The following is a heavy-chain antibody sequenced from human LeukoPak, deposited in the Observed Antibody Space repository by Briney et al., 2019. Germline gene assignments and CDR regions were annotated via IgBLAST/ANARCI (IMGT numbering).Heavy chain of an antibody. CDR3: ARGVGYCSGGSCYPPPFDI. Sequence: SGGSLRLSCAASGFTVSSNYMSWVRQAPGKGLEWVSVIYSGGSTYYADSVKGRFTISRDNSKNTLYLQMNSLRAEDTAVYYCARGVGYCSGGSCYPPPFDIWGQGTMVTVSS. V-gene: IGHV3-66*01. CDR1: GFTVSSNY. D-gene: IGHD2-15*01. CDR2: IYSGGST. J-gene: IGHJ3*02.